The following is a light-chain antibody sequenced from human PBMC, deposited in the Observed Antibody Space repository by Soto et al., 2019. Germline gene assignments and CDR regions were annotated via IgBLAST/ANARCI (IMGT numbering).Light chain of an antibody. V-gene: IGKV1-33*01. CDR1: QDISNY. J-gene: IGKJ5*01. CDR2: DAS. Sequence: DIQMTQSPSSLSASVGDRVTITCQASQDISNYLNWYQQKPGKAPKLLIYDASNLETGVPSRFSGSGSGTDFTFTISSLQPEDIATYYCQQYDKAITSGQGTRLEIK. CDR3: QQYDKAIT.